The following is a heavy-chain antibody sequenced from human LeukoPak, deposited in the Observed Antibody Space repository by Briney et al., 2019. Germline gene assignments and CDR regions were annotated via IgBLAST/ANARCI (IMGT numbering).Heavy chain of an antibody. CDR2: ISGDNGKT. CDR1: GYTFTTFG. D-gene: IGHD3-9*01. V-gene: IGHV1-18*01. Sequence: GASVKVSCKASGYTFTTFGISWVRQAPGQGLEWMGWISGDNGKTEYGQRIQGRGTMTTDTSTSTVYLELRSLRSDDTAVYYCARDIPDYDILTGYYNGFDYWGQGTLVTVSS. CDR3: ARDIPDYDILTGYYNGFDY. J-gene: IGHJ4*02.